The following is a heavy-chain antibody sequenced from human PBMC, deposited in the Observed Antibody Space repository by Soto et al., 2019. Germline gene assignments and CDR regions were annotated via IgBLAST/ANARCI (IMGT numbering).Heavy chain of an antibody. CDR2: ISAYNGNT. Sequence: EASVKVSCKASGYTFTSYGISWVRQAPGQGLEWMGWISAYNGNTNYAQKLQGRVTMTTDTSTSTAYMELRSLRSDDTAVYYCARGPYCSSTSCYSWGWFDPWGQGTLVTVSS. V-gene: IGHV1-18*04. D-gene: IGHD2-2*02. J-gene: IGHJ5*02. CDR3: ARGPYCSSTSCYSWGWFDP. CDR1: GYTFTSYG.